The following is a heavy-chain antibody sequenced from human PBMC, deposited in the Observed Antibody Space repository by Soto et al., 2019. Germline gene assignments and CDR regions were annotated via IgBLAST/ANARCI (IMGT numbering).Heavy chain of an antibody. CDR3: ARPGAGVWNYVGWFDP. D-gene: IGHD1-7*01. Sequence: QVQLVQSGAEVKKPGASVKVSCKASGYTFTSYYMHWVRQAPGQGLEWMGIINPSGGSTSYAQKFQGRVTMTRDTSTSTVYMELSSLRSEDTAVYYCARPGAGVWNYVGWFDPWGQGTLVTVSS. J-gene: IGHJ5*02. CDR2: INPSGGST. CDR1: GYTFTSYY. V-gene: IGHV1-46*03.